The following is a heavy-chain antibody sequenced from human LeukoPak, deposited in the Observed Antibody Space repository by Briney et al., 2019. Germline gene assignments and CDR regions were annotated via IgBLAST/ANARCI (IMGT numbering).Heavy chain of an antibody. CDR3: AKETMIVVVNNWFDP. Sequence: GGSLRLSCAASGFTFSSYAMSWVRQAPGKGLEWVSAISGSGGSTYYAASVKGRFTISRDNSKNTLYLQMNSLRAEDTAVYYCAKETMIVVVNNWFDPWGQGTLVTVSS. CDR2: ISGSGGST. D-gene: IGHD3-22*01. J-gene: IGHJ5*02. CDR1: GFTFSSYA. V-gene: IGHV3-23*01.